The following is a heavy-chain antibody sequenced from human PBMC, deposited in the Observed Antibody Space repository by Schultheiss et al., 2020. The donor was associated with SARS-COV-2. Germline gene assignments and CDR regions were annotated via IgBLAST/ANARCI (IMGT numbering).Heavy chain of an antibody. J-gene: IGHJ4*02. CDR1: GFTVNSNY. D-gene: IGHD6-13*01. CDR2: IYGGGST. Sequence: GSLRLSCAASGFTVNSNYMSWVRQAPGKGLEWVSIIYGGGSTYYADSVKGRFTISRDNSKNTVYLQMNSLRAEDTAVYYCASAPHSSSLAYWGQGTLVTVSS. CDR3: ASAPHSSSLAY. V-gene: IGHV3-53*01.